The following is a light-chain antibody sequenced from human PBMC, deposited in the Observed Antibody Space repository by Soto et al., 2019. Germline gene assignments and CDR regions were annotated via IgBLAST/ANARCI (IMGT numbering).Light chain of an antibody. CDR3: QQYGTSPPRYT. V-gene: IGKV3-20*01. Sequence: EIVLTQSPGTLSLSPGERATLSCRASQTVSSTYLARYQQKPGQAPSLLIYAASSRATGIPDRFSGSGSATDFTLTISRLEPEDFGVYYCQQYGTSPPRYTFGQGTKLEMK. J-gene: IGKJ2*01. CDR1: QTVSSTY. CDR2: AAS.